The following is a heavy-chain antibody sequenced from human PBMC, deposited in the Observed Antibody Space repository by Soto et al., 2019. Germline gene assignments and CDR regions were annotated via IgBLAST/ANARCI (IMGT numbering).Heavy chain of an antibody. CDR2: ISGSGGST. Sequence: PGGSLRLSCAASGFTVSSTYMSWVRQAPGKGLEWVSAISGSGGSTYYADSVKGRFTISRDNSKNTLYLQMNSLRAEDTAVYYCAKDLGSSGYYRYYYYGMDVWGQGTTVTVSS. D-gene: IGHD3-22*01. J-gene: IGHJ6*02. CDR3: AKDLGSSGYYRYYYYGMDV. V-gene: IGHV3-23*01. CDR1: GFTVSSTY.